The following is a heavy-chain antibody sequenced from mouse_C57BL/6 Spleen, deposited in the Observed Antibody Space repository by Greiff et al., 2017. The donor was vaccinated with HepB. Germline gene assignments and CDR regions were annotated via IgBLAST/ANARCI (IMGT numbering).Heavy chain of an antibody. V-gene: IGHV2-6-1*01. CDR2: IWSDGST. CDR1: GFSLTSYG. D-gene: IGHD2-3*01. Sequence: VKLMESGPGLVAPSQSLSITCTVSGFSLTSYGVHWVRQPPGKGLEWLVVIWSDGSTTYNSALKSRLSISKDNSKSQVFLKMNSLQTDDTAMYYCARHGDNGYYFYAMDYWGQGTSVTVSS. J-gene: IGHJ4*01. CDR3: ARHGDNGYYFYAMDY.